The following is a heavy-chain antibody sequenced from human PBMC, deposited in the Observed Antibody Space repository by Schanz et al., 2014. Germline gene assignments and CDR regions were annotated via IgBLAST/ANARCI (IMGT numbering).Heavy chain of an antibody. V-gene: IGHV3-30-3*01. CDR1: GFSFSIFA. D-gene: IGHD3-3*01. J-gene: IGHJ4*02. CDR3: ARDLLVSHYDFWSGNDY. Sequence: VQLLESGGGLVQPGGSLRLSCAASGFSFSIFAMTWVRQAPGQGLEWVALISYDGNTKYYADSVKGRFTISRDNSKNTLYLQMNSLRADDTAVYYCARDLLVSHYDFWSGNDYWGQGTLVTVSS. CDR2: ISYDGNTK.